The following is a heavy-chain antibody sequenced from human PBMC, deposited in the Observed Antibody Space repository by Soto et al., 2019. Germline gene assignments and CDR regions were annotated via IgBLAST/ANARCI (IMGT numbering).Heavy chain of an antibody. CDR3: ARAYGGFDNGLDV. Sequence: SETLSLTCTVSGDSIRSYYWTWIRPPPGKGLELIGYIYYSGSTRYNPSLKSRVTIPVDMSKNQFSLKLSSVIAADTAVYYCARAYGGFDNGLDVWGQGTAVTVSS. CDR2: IYYSGST. J-gene: IGHJ6*02. V-gene: IGHV4-59*01. D-gene: IGHD5-12*01. CDR1: GDSIRSYY.